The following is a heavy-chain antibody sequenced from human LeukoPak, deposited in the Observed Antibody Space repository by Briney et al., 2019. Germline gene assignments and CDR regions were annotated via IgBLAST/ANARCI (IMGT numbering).Heavy chain of an antibody. CDR1: GGSFSGYY. CDR2: IYYSGIS. CDR3: ARAGRWEGRPHAFDI. Sequence: SETLSLTCAVYGGSFSGYYWSWIRQPPEKGLEWIGYIYYSGISNYNPSLKSRVTISVDTSKNQFSLKLSSVTAADTAVYYCARAGRWEGRPHAFDIWGQGTMVTVSS. V-gene: IGHV4-59*01. J-gene: IGHJ3*02. D-gene: IGHD1-26*01.